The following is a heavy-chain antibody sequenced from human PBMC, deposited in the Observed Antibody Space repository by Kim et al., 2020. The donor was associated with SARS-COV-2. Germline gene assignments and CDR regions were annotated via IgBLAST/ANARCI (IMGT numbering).Heavy chain of an antibody. Sequence: SETLSLTCTVSGGSISSYYWSWIRQPPGKGLEWIGYIYYSGSTNYNPSLKSRVTISVDTSKNQFSLKLSSVTAADTAVYYCARDQVDLYFYGSGSYPAAFDIWGQGTMVTVSS. D-gene: IGHD3-10*01. CDR3: ARDQVDLYFYGSGSYPAAFDI. V-gene: IGHV4-59*01. J-gene: IGHJ3*02. CDR2: IYYSGST. CDR1: GGSISSYY.